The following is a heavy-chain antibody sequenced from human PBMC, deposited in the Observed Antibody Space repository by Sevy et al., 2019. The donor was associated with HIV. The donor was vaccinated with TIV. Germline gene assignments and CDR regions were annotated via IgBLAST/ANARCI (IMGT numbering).Heavy chain of an antibody. CDR2: IWYDGSNK. D-gene: IGHD6-19*01. Sequence: GGSLRLSCKPSGFTFITYAMNWVRQAPGKGLEWVAVIWYDGSNKEYADSVKGRFTISRDNSKNTLYLQMNNLRAEDTAVYYCARESIAVAGIGYYFHYWGQGTLVTVSS. CDR3: ARESIAVAGIGYYFHY. J-gene: IGHJ4*02. V-gene: IGHV3-33*08. CDR1: GFTFITYA.